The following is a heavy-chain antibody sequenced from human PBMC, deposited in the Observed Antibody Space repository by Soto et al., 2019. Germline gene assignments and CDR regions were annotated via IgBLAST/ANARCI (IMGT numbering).Heavy chain of an antibody. Sequence: QVQLVQSGAEVKKPGSSVKVSCKASGGTFSSYAISWVRQAPGQGLEWMGGIIPIFGTANYAQKFQGRVTITADESTSTAYMELSSLRSEDTAVYYCARSELSIAAAGTINWFDPWGQGTLVTVSS. J-gene: IGHJ5*02. CDR2: IIPIFGTA. CDR3: ARSELSIAAAGTINWFDP. V-gene: IGHV1-69*01. CDR1: GGTFSSYA. D-gene: IGHD6-13*01.